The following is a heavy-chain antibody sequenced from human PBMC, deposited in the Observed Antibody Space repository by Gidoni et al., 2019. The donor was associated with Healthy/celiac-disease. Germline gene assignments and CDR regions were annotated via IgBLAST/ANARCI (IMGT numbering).Heavy chain of an antibody. CDR1: GFTFSSYG. V-gene: IGHV3-33*01. J-gene: IGHJ6*02. Sequence: QVQLVESGGGVVPPGRSLRLSCAASGFTFSSYGMPWVRQAPGKGLEWVAVIWYDGSNKYYADSVKGRFTISRDNSKNTLYLQMNSLRAEDTAVYYCARDDYYGSGSYYGYYYGMDVWGQGTTVTVSS. CDR2: IWYDGSNK. CDR3: ARDDYYGSGSYYGYYYGMDV. D-gene: IGHD3-10*01.